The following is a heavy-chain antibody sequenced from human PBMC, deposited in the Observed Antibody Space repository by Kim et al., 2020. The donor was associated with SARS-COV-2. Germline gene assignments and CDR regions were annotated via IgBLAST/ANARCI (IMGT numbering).Heavy chain of an antibody. CDR1: GYTFTSYD. V-gene: IGHV1-8*01. Sequence: ASVKVSCKASGYTFTSYDINWVRQATGQGLEWMGWMNRNSGNTGYSQKFQGRVTMTRNTSISTAYMELSSLRSEDTAVYYCAIESGSAIDDYFYGMDVWGQGTMVTVSS. J-gene: IGHJ6*02. CDR3: AIESGSAIDDYFYGMDV. D-gene: IGHD2-21*02. CDR2: MNRNSGNT.